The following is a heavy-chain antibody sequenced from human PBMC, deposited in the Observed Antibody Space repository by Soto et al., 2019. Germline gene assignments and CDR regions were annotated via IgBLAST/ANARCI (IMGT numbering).Heavy chain of an antibody. Sequence: QPGGSLRLSCAASGFTFSIFSMNWVRQAPGKGLEWVSYIDSRTTTIYYADSVKGRFTISRDNARNSLYLQMNSLRDEDTAVYYCAKCGYSSGWYYFDYWGQGTLVTVSS. CDR2: IDSRTTTI. J-gene: IGHJ4*02. CDR1: GFTFSIFS. D-gene: IGHD6-19*01. V-gene: IGHV3-48*02. CDR3: AKCGYSSGWYYFDY.